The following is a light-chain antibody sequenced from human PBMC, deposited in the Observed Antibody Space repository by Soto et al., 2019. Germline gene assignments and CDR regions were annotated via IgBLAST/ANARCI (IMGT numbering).Light chain of an antibody. J-gene: IGKJ3*01. CDR2: LGS. CDR1: QSLLHSNGYNY. Sequence: DIVMTQSPLSLPVTPGEPASISCRSSQSLLHSNGYNYLDWYLQKPGQSPQLLIYLGSNRASGVPDRFSGSGSGTDFTLKISRVEAEDVGVYYCMQALQTPFTLGRGNKVDIK. CDR3: MQALQTPFT. V-gene: IGKV2-28*01.